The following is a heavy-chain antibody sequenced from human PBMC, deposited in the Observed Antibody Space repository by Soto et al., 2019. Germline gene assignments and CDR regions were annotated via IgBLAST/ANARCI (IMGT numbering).Heavy chain of an antibody. CDR3: AKGSSSTQYLNYYFYHMDV. CDR1: GLTFPSYA. J-gene: IGHJ6*03. D-gene: IGHD2-2*01. Sequence: LLESGGGLVQPGGSLRLSCAASGLTFPSYAMNWVRQAPGKGLEWVSAIGGSGANTYYADSVKGRFTISRDNSKNTVYLQINSLRAEDTAVYYCAKGSSSTQYLNYYFYHMDVWGKGTTVSVSS. V-gene: IGHV3-23*01. CDR2: IGGSGANT.